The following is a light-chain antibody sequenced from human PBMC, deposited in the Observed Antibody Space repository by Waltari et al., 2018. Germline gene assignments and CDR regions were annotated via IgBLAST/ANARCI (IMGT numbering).Light chain of an antibody. J-gene: IGKJ3*01. Sequence: DIVMTQSPDSLAVSLGERATINCKSSQSVLYSSNHKNYLAWYQQKPGQPPKLLIYWASTRESGVPDRFSGSGSGTDFTLTISSLQAEDVAVYYCQQYYSTPPTFGPGTKVDIK. CDR1: QSVLYSSNHKNY. CDR3: QQYYSTPPT. CDR2: WAS. V-gene: IGKV4-1*01.